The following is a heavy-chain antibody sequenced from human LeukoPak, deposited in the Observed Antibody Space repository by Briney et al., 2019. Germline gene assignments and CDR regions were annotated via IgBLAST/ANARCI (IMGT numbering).Heavy chain of an antibody. CDR2: IDYNGNT. Sequence: PSETLSLTSDEPGDSISIHPWSWIRPPPRKGLDYIGFIDYNGNTNYNPSLKSRVTISLDIFKNQFSLNLNSVSAADTAVYYCARLAKCDGNCYSFDLWGQGMLVTVSS. J-gene: IGHJ4*02. CDR1: GDSISIHP. CDR3: ARLAKCDGNCYSFDL. D-gene: IGHD2-21*02. V-gene: IGHV4-59*11.